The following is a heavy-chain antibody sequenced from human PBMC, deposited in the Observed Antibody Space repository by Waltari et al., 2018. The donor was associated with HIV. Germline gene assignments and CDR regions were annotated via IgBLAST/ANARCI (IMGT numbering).Heavy chain of an antibody. D-gene: IGHD6-13*01. CDR3: ASGYSSSWRSDYYYYGMDV. V-gene: IGHV3-74*01. J-gene: IGHJ6*02. Sequence: EVQLVESGGGLVQPGGSLRLSCAASGFTFSSYWMHWVRQAPGKGLVWVSRINGDGSSTSYADSVKGRFTISRDNAKNTLYLQMNSLRAEDTAVYYCASGYSSSWRSDYYYYGMDVWGQGTTVTVSS. CDR1: GFTFSSYW. CDR2: INGDGSST.